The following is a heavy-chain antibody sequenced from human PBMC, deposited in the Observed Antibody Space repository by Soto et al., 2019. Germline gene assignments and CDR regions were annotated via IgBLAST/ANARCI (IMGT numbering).Heavy chain of an antibody. J-gene: IGHJ5*02. D-gene: IGHD6-13*01. Sequence: PGGSLRLSCAASGFTFSSYGMHWVRQAPGKGLEWVAVISYDGSNKYYADSVKGRFTISRDNSKNTLYLQMNSLRAEDTAVYYCAKDESSSWYNWFGPWGQGTLVTVSS. V-gene: IGHV3-30*18. CDR2: ISYDGSNK. CDR3: AKDESSSWYNWFGP. CDR1: GFTFSSYG.